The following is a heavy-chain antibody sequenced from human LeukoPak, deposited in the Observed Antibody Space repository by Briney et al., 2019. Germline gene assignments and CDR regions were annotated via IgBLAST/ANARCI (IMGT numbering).Heavy chain of an antibody. Sequence: PGPTLVKPTQTLTLTCSFSGFSLSTSGLGVGWFRQPPGKALEWLALIYWDDDKDYSPSLKSRLTITKDTSKNQVVLTMTNLDPLNTATFYCARVVAPAPLFGAFDMWGQGTKVTVSS. J-gene: IGHJ3*02. V-gene: IGHV2-5*02. D-gene: IGHD2-15*01. CDR3: ARVVAPAPLFGAFDM. CDR1: GFSLSTSGLG. CDR2: IYWDDDK.